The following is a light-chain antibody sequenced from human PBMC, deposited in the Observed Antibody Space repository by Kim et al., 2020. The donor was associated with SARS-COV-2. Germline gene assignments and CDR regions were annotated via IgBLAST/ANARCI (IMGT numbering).Light chain of an antibody. Sequence: PEKTARIACGGNSIGSKSVHWYQGRPGQAPVLVISYDSDRPSGIPERFSGSNSGNTATLTISRVEAGDEADYYCQVWDSSSDHRVVFGGGTQLTVL. V-gene: IGLV3-21*04. CDR2: YDS. CDR3: QVWDSSSDHRVV. J-gene: IGLJ2*01. CDR1: SIGSKS.